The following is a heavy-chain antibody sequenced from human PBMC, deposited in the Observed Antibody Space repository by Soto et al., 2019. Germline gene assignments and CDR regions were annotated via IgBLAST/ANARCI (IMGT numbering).Heavy chain of an antibody. D-gene: IGHD6-13*01. J-gene: IGHJ3*02. CDR2: IYYSGST. Sequence: SETLSLTCTVSGGSISSYYWSWIRQPPGKGLEWIGYIYYSGSTNYNPSLKSRVTISVDTSKNQFSLRLSSVTAADTAVYYCAREARLGAAAGTHAFDIWGQGTMVTV. V-gene: IGHV4-59*01. CDR3: AREARLGAAAGTHAFDI. CDR1: GGSISSYY.